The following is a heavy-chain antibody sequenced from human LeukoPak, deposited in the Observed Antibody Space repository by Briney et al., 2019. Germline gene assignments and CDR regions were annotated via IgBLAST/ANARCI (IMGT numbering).Heavy chain of an antibody. D-gene: IGHD3-16*01. Sequence: TETLSLTCTVSGDSISSNYWSWIRQSAGKGLEWIGRIHISGSTNYSPSLKSRVTMSVDMSKNQLSLKVRSVTAADTAVYYCARDVSLSFDIWGQGTMVNV. V-gene: IGHV4-4*07. CDR3: ARDVSLSFDI. J-gene: IGHJ3*02. CDR2: IHISGST. CDR1: GDSISSNY.